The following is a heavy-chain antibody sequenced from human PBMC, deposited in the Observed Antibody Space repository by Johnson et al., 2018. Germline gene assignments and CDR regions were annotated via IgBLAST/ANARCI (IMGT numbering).Heavy chain of an antibody. Sequence: VQLVESGGGLVQPGGSLRLSCAASGFTFSNYAMNWVRQAPGKGLEWVSSLSASGGTTFYADSVKGRFTISRDNSKNARYLQMNSLRVEDTAVYYCAKSAGYSFRLGMDVWGQGTTVTVSS. CDR2: LSASGGTT. CDR1: GFTFSNYA. J-gene: IGHJ6*02. V-gene: IGHV3-23*04. CDR3: AKSAGYSFRLGMDV. D-gene: IGHD5-18*01.